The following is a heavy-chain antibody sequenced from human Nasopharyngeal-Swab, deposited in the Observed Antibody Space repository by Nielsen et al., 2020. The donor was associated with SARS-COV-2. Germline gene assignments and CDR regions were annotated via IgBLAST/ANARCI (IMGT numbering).Heavy chain of an antibody. V-gene: IGHV3-74*01. CDR3: ARESVVTGMDDATDI. J-gene: IGHJ3*02. CDR2: IDNHGTIT. D-gene: IGHD2-21*02. CDR1: GYTFSDYW. Sequence: GESLKISCAASGYTFSDYWMHWVRQVPGKGLVWVSRIDNHGTITDYADSVKGRFTISRDDAKNSVYLQMNSLRAEDTAVYYCARESVVTGMDDATDIWGQGTMVTVSS.